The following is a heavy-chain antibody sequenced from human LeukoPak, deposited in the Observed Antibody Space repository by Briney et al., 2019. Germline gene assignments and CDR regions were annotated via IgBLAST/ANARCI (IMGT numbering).Heavy chain of an antibody. Sequence: GGSLRLSCVASGFTFSYYGMHWVRQAPCKGLEWVAFIRYDGSNKYYADSVKGRFTISRDNSKNTLYLQMNSLRAEDTALYYCAKDESDIVVVPALTSYYYYYMDVWGKGTTVTVSS. CDR3: AKDESDIVVVPALTSYYYYYMDV. CDR2: IRYDGSNK. J-gene: IGHJ6*03. D-gene: IGHD2-2*01. V-gene: IGHV3-30*02. CDR1: GFTFSYYG.